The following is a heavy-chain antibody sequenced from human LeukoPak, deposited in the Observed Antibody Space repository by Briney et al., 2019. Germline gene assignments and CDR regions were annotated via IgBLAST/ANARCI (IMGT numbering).Heavy chain of an antibody. D-gene: IGHD4-17*01. J-gene: IGHJ2*01. CDR2: ISYDGSNK. CDR3: ARESYGDYGRYFDL. CDR1: GLTFSNYA. Sequence: PGRSLRLSCGASGLTFSNYAKQCVRQAPGKGLEWVAVISYDGSNKFYADSVKGRFTISRDNSKNTLFLQMNSLRAEDTAVYCCARESYGDYGRYFDLWGRGTLVTVSS. V-gene: IGHV3-30-3*01.